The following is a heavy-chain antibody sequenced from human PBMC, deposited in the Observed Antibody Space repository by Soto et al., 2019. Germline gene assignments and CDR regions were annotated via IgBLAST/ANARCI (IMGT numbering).Heavy chain of an antibody. Sequence: GGSLRLSCAASGFTFSSYGMHWVRQAPGKGLEWVAVISYDGSNKYYADYVKGRFTISRDNSKNTLYLQMNSLRAEDTAVYYCAKDFRVGGQQLVLLFDYSGLGTLVTVSS. D-gene: IGHD6-13*01. CDR2: ISYDGSNK. V-gene: IGHV3-30*18. CDR1: GFTFSSYG. J-gene: IGHJ4*02. CDR3: AKDFRVGGQQLVLLFDY.